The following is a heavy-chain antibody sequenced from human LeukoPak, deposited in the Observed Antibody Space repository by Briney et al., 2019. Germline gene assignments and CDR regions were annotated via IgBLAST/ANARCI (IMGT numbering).Heavy chain of an antibody. Sequence: GGSLRLSRAASGFNFSSYAMSWVRQAPAQGVDWVSGISGSGGSTYHADPVKGRFTISRDNFKKTLYLQMDSLRAEDTGVYYCAANSGGYYYNYGCQETLGTVSP. D-gene: IGHD3-22*01. CDR3: AANSGGYYYNY. CDR2: ISGSGGST. J-gene: IGHJ4*02. V-gene: IGHV3-23*01. CDR1: GFNFSSYA.